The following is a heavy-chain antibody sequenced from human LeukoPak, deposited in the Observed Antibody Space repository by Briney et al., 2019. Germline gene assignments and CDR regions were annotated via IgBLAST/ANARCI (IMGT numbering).Heavy chain of an antibody. CDR2: INPSGGST. J-gene: IGHJ4*02. Sequence: GASVKLCCKASASTFTPYYILWGREAPGPGLEWRGKINPSGGSTSYAQKLQGRVTMTRDMSSTTVYMELRSLRCEDTAVYYCARNAEDGRFSHFEYWGQGTLVTVS. D-gene: IGHD5-24*01. CDR1: ASTFTPYY. CDR3: ARNAEDGRFSHFEY. V-gene: IGHV1-46*04.